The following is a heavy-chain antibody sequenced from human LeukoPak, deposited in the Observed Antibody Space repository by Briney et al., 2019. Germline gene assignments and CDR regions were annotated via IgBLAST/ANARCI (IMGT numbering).Heavy chain of an antibody. D-gene: IGHD1-26*01. Sequence: PGGSLRLSCAASGFTFSSYGMHWVRQAPGKGLEWVAVISYDGSNKYYADSVKGRFTISRDNSKNTLYLQMNSLRAEDTAVYYCARGFFFGGTYFGYWGQGTLVTVSS. CDR3: ARGFFFGGTYFGY. J-gene: IGHJ4*02. V-gene: IGHV3-30*03. CDR1: GFTFSSYG. CDR2: ISYDGSNK.